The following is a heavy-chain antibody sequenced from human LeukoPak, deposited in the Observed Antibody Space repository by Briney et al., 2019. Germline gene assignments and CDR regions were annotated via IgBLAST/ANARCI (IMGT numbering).Heavy chain of an antibody. J-gene: IGHJ4*02. CDR1: GFTFDDYA. V-gene: IGHV3-9*01. CDR2: ISWNRASI. D-gene: IGHD4-11*01. CDR3: TKRKNSDYPFDY. Sequence: GRSLRLSCAASGFTFDDYAMHWVRQAPGKGLEWVSGISWNRASIIYAGSVKGRFTISRDNAKNYLYPQMDSLRPEDTAFYYCTKRKNSDYPFDYWGQGTLVTVSS.